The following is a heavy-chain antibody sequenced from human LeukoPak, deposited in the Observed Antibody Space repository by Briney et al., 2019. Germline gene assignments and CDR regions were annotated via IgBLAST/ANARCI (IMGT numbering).Heavy chain of an antibody. V-gene: IGHV5-51*01. CDR2: ISPGDFDT. CDR3: ARHQGGMDV. J-gene: IGHJ6*02. CDR1: GYSFTTYW. Sequence: GESLKISCRTSGYSFTTYWVAWVRQMPGKGLEWMGMISPGDFDTRYTPSFKGQVTISADKSISTVYLQWRSLKTSDTAIYYCARHQGGMDVWGQGTTVTVSS.